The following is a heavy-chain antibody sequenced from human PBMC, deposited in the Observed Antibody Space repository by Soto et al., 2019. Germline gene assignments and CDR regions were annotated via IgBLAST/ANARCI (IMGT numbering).Heavy chain of an antibody. D-gene: IGHD3-22*01. J-gene: IGHJ4*02. CDR1: GDSIISPHYY. V-gene: IGHV4-30-4*01. CDR3: AREPKQNYDSSPWNGGFDS. Sequence: QVHLQESGPGLVKPSQTLSLSCTVSGDSIISPHYYWTWIRQPPGKGLEWVGYIYYTGNNFYNPALKSRVAMSADPSTNQFSLKLASVTDADTAVYFCAREPKQNYDSSPWNGGFDSWGPGTLVTVSS. CDR2: IYYTGNN.